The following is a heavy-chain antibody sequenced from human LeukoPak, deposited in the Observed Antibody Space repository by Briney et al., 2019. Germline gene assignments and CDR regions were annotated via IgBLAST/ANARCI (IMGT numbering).Heavy chain of an antibody. V-gene: IGHV4-59*01. CDR2: IYYSGST. D-gene: IGHD3-22*01. CDR3: ARMIGMAASS. CDR1: GGSINSYY. Sequence: SETLSLTCTVSGGSINSYYWSWIRQPPGKGLEWIGYIYYSGSTNYNPSLKSRVTISVDTSKNQFSLKLSSVTAADTAVYYCARMIGMAASSWGQGTLVTVSS. J-gene: IGHJ5*02.